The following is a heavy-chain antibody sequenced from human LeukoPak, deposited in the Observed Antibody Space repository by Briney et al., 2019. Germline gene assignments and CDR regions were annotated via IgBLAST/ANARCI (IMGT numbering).Heavy chain of an antibody. CDR2: INHSGST. J-gene: IGHJ4*02. Sequence: PSETLSLTCAVYGGSFSGYYWSWIRQPPGKGLEWIGEINHSGSTNYNPSLKSRVTISVDTSKNQFSLKLSSVTAEDTAVYYCARAPYYYDSSGPDPFDYWGQGTLVTVSS. CDR1: GGSFSGYY. D-gene: IGHD3-22*01. CDR3: ARAPYYYDSSGPDPFDY. V-gene: IGHV4-34*01.